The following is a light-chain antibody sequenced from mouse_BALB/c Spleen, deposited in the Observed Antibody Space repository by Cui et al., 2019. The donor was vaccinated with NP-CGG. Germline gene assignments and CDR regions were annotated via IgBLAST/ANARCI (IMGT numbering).Light chain of an antibody. CDR2: GTN. V-gene: IGLV1*01. CDR3: ALWYSNHWV. Sequence: QAVVTQECVHTTSPGETVTLTCRSNTGAVTINNYANWVQEKPDHLFTGLIGGTNNRVPGVPARFSGSLIGDKAALTITGAQTEDEAIYFCALWYSNHWVFGGGTKLTVL. CDR1: TGAVTINNY. J-gene: IGLJ1*01.